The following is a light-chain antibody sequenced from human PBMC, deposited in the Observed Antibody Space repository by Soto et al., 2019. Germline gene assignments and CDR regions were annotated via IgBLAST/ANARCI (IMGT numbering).Light chain of an antibody. CDR1: QSFSSTY. CDR3: QQYGSSPPYT. J-gene: IGKJ2*01. Sequence: EIVLTQSPGTLSLSPGERATLSCRASQSFSSTYLAWYQQKPGQAPRLLMYGASSRATGLPDRFSGSGSGTDFTLTINRLEPEDFAVYYCQQYGSSPPYTFGQGTKLEIK. CDR2: GAS. V-gene: IGKV3-20*01.